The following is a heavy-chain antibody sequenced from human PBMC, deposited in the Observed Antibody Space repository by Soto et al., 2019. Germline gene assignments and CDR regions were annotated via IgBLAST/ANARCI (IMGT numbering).Heavy chain of an antibody. J-gene: IGHJ4*01. CDR1: GNSFTTCY. CDR2: INPSGGRT. D-gene: IGHD3-22*01. V-gene: IGHV1-46*01. Sequence: ASVKVSCKESGNSFTTCYMHWVRQAPGQGLEWMGIINPSGGRTTYAQKFQGRVTMTRDTSTSTFHMELSSLTSEDTAVYYCAGLYHYDSSGYYDYWG. CDR3: AGLYHYDSSGYYDY.